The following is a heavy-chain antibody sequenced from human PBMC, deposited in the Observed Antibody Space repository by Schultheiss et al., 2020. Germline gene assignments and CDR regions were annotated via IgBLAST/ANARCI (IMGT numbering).Heavy chain of an antibody. V-gene: IGHV3-21*01. D-gene: IGHD3-3*01. Sequence: GGSLRLSCAASGFSVGSNYMNWVRQAPGKGLEWVSSISSSSSYIYYADSVKGRFTISRDNAKNSLYLQMNSLRVEDTAVYYCAKDQKYYDFWNCRMDVWGQGTTVTVSS. CDR3: AKDQKYYDFWNCRMDV. J-gene: IGHJ6*02. CDR2: ISSSSSYI. CDR1: GFSVGSNY.